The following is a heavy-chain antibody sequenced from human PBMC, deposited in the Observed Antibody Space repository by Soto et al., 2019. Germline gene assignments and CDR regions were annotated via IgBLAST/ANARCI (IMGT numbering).Heavy chain of an antibody. J-gene: IGHJ4*02. CDR3: ARHFCTGGPCYFDY. V-gene: IGHV4-39*01. D-gene: IGHD2-8*02. Sequence: SETLSLTCNVAGGSISSKGFYCGWVRQAPGKGLEWLGSIDYSGDAYYNPSLKSRLTISVGTSKTEFSLEVRSVTAADTAVYYCARHFCTGGPCYFDYWGQGILVTVSS. CDR1: GGSISSKGFY. CDR2: IDYSGDA.